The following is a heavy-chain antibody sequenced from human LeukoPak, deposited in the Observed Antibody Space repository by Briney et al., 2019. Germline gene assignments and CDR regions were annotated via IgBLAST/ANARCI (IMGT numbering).Heavy chain of an antibody. Sequence: PSETLSLTCTVSGDSISRHYWNWIRQPSGKGLEWIGYIYYSGDTNYNPSLKSRVTISADMSKNQFSLKLTSVTAAGTAVYYCARDRGGAAAFDWFDPWGQGTLVTVSS. V-gene: IGHV4-59*11. CDR1: GDSISRHY. J-gene: IGHJ5*02. D-gene: IGHD6-13*01. CDR3: ARDRGGAAAFDWFDP. CDR2: IYYSGDT.